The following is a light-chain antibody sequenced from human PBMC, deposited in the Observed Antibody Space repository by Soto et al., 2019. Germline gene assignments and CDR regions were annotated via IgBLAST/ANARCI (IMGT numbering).Light chain of an antibody. CDR1: QTISSW. CDR3: ERYCRYSEA. V-gene: IGKV1-5*03. J-gene: IGKJ1*01. Sequence: TRSGSGGDVDPGSCRASQTISSWLAWYQQKPGKAPKLLIYKASTLKSGVPSRFSGSGSGTEYALTIRSLQPDYFATHICERYCRYSEACGQGTKVDIK. CDR2: KAS.